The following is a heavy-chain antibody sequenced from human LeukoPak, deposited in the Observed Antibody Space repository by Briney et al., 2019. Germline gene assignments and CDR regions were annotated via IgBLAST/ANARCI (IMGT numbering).Heavy chain of an antibody. J-gene: IGHJ4*02. D-gene: IGHD3-22*01. CDR1: GSSINSDYS. Sequence: PSETLSLTCTLFGSSINSDYSWGWIRQPPAKGQEGIESIYHNGNTYYNSSLKSRITTSVHTSENQFSLKLSSVTAADTAAYYCASYKTYYDSSGNPFDYWGQGTLVTVSS. CDR2: IYHNGNT. V-gene: IGHV4-38-2*02. CDR3: ASYKTYYDSSGNPFDY.